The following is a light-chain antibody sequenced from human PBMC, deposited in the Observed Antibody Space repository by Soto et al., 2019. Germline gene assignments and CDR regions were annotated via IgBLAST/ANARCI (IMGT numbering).Light chain of an antibody. Sequence: DIQMTQSPSSLFASVGDRVTITCRASQSISAYLNWYQQRPGKAPSLLIYAATRLHSGVPSRFSGSGFWTDFTLTIRSLQPEDFETYYCQRGNRSINFGQGTRLEMK. CDR1: QSISAY. J-gene: IGKJ5*01. V-gene: IGKV1-39*01. CDR3: QRGNRSIN. CDR2: AAT.